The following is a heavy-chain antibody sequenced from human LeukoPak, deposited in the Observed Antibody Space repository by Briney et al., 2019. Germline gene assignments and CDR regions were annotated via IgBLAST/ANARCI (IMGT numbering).Heavy chain of an antibody. J-gene: IGHJ5*02. CDR3: AKVGGWAKNNWFDP. Sequence: LSLTCSVSGGSISSSPYYWAWFRQSPGKGLEWVSYISSSGSTIYYADSVKGRFTISRDNAKNSLYLQMNSLRAEDTAVYYCAKVGGWAKNNWFDPWGQGTLVTVSS. D-gene: IGHD6-19*01. CDR2: ISSSGSTI. V-gene: IGHV3-11*01. CDR1: GGSISSSPYY.